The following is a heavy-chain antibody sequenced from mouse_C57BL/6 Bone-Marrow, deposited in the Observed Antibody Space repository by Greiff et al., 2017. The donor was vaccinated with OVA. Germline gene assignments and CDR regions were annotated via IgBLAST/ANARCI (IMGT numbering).Heavy chain of an antibody. D-gene: IGHD1-2*01. V-gene: IGHV3-6*01. CDR2: ISYDGSN. CDR1: GYSITSGYY. J-gene: IGHJ1*03. Sequence: EVQRVESGPGLVKPSQSLSLTCSVTGYSITSGYYWNWIRQFPGNKLEWMGYISYDGSNNYNPSLKNRISITRDTSKNQFFLKLNSVTTEDTATYYCALLRPRYFDVWGTGTTVTVSS. CDR3: ALLRPRYFDV.